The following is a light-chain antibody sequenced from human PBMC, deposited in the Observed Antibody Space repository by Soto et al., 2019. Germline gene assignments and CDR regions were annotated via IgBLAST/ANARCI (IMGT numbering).Light chain of an antibody. CDR2: GAS. CDR1: QSVSSGY. V-gene: IGKV3-20*01. J-gene: IGKJ2*01. CDR3: QQYGISPNT. Sequence: DIVLTQSPGTLSFSPGERATLSCSASQSVSSGYLAWYQLKPGQAHRLLIYGASTRATCIPDRFSGSGSGTDFTLTISRLEPEDCAVYYCQQYGISPNTFGQGTKFAIK.